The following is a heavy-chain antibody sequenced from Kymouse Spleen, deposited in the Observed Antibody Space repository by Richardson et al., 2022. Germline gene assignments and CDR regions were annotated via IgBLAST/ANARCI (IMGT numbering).Heavy chain of an antibody. Sequence: EVQLVESGGGLVQPGGSLKLSCAASGFTFSGSAMHWVRQASGKGLEWVGRIRSKANSYATAYAASVKGRFTISRDDSKNTAYLQMNSLKTEDTAVYYCTRQVGASYAFDIWGQGTMVTVSS. CDR2: IRSKANSYAT. D-gene: IGHD1-26*01. J-gene: IGHJ3*02. CDR3: TRQVGASYAFDI. CDR1: GFTFSGSA. V-gene: IGHV3-73*02.